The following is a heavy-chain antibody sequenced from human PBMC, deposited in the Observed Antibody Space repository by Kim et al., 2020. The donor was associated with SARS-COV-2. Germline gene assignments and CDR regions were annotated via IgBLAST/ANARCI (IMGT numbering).Heavy chain of an antibody. CDR2: ISSNGGST. D-gene: IGHD6-13*01. J-gene: IGHJ4*02. CDR3: VKVQADPRVYFRSSSWHVDY. V-gene: IGHV3-64D*09. Sequence: GGSLRLSCSASGFTFSSYAMHWVRQAPGKGLEYVSAISSNGGSTYYADSVKGRFTISRDNSKNTLYLQMSSLRAEDTAVYYCVKVQADPRVYFRSSSWHVDYWGQGTLVTVSS. CDR1: GFTFSSYA.